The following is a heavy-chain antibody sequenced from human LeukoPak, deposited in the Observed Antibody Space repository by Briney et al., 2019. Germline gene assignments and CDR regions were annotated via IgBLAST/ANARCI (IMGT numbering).Heavy chain of an antibody. CDR3: ARDSGIVVVPAAIGY. CDR2: ISSSSSYI. Sequence: GGSLRLSCAASGFTFSSYSMNWVRQAPGKGLEWVSSISSSSSYIYYADSVKGRFTIPRDNAKNSLYLQMNSLRAEDTAVYYCARDSGIVVVPAAIGYWGQGTLVTVSS. V-gene: IGHV3-21*01. J-gene: IGHJ4*02. CDR1: GFTFSSYS. D-gene: IGHD2-2*01.